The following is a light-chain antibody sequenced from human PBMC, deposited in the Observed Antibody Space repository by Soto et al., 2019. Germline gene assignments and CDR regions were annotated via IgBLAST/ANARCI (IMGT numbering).Light chain of an antibody. CDR2: DAS. V-gene: IGKV3-11*01. CDR1: QSLSSY. Sequence: EIVLAQSPATLSLSPGERATLSCRASQSLSSYLAWYQQKPGQTPRLLIYDASNRATGVPARFSGSGSGTDFTLTISSLEPEDVAVYYCQQRSSWPLTFGGGTKVEIK. CDR3: QQRSSWPLT. J-gene: IGKJ4*01.